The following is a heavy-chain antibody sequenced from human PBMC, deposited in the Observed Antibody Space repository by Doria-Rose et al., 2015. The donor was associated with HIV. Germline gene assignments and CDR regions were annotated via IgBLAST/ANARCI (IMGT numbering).Heavy chain of an antibody. J-gene: IGHJ4*02. CDR2: IFSDDER. CDR3: ARIKSSRWYHKYYFDF. D-gene: IGHD6-13*01. CDR1: GVSLSSPGMG. Sequence: QESGPVLVKPTETLTLTCTASGVSLSSPGMGVSWIRQPPGKALEWLANIFSDDERSYKTSLESRPTISRGTSKSQVVLTMTDMDPVDTATYYCARIKSSRWYHKYYFDFWGQGTLVIVSA. V-gene: IGHV2-26*01.